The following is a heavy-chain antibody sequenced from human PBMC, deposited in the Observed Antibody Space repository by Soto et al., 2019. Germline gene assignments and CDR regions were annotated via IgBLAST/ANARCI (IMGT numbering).Heavy chain of an antibody. J-gene: IGHJ4*02. Sequence: QVQLVQSGAEVKKPGASVKVSCKASGYTFASYGISWLRQAPGQGLECMGWISAYNVNTNYAQKVQGRVTMTTDTSTSTSYMEMRSLISVDTAVYYGARGNGLTGRYWGPGTLVTVSS. CDR2: ISAYNVNT. D-gene: IGHD3-22*01. V-gene: IGHV1-18*01. CDR3: ARGNGLTGRY. CDR1: GYTFASYG.